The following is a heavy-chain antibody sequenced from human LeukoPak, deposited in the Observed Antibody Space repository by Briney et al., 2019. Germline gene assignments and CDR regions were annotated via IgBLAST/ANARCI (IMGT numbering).Heavy chain of an antibody. Sequence: PGRSLRLSCAASGFTFSSYWMHWVRQAPGKGLVWVSRTNSDGSTASYADSVKGRFSISRGNAKNTLYLQMNSLRAEDTAVYYCARFSALAGILWGQGTLVTVSS. D-gene: IGHD6-19*01. CDR3: ARFSALAGIL. J-gene: IGHJ4*02. CDR2: TNSDGSTA. CDR1: GFTFSSYW. V-gene: IGHV3-74*01.